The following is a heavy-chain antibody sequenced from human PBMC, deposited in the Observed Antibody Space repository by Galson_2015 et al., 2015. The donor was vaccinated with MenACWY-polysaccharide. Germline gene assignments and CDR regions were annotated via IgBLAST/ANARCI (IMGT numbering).Heavy chain of an antibody. V-gene: IGHV3-21*01. J-gene: IGHJ4*02. CDR3: ASYSSSSSFDY. CDR1: GFTFSSYS. CDR2: ISSSSSYI. Sequence: SLRLSCAASGFTFSSYSMNWVRQAPGKGLEWVSSISSSSSYICYADSVKGRFTISRDNAKNSLYLQMNSLRAEDTAVYYCASYSSSSSFDYWGQGTLVTVSS. D-gene: IGHD6-13*01.